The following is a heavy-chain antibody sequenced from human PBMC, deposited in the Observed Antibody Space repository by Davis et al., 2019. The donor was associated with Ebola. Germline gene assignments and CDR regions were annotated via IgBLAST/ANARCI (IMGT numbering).Heavy chain of an antibody. CDR2: INPYNRKT. CDR1: GYLFTTSA. D-gene: IGHD3-16*01. Sequence: ASVKVSCKTSGYLFTTSAINWVRQAPGQGLEWMGWINPYNRKTDYAESLHDIVTMTADTSRNTAYMELRNLKSDDTAIYFCARGRTYAYGNLDYWGQGTPVTVSS. V-gene: IGHV1-18*01. J-gene: IGHJ4*02. CDR3: ARGRTYAYGNLDY.